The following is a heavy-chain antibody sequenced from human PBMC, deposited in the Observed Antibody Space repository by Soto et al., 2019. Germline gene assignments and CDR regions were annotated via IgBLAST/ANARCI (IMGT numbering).Heavy chain of an antibody. CDR2: ISSSGSTI. Sequence: XGFLRLSFAASGFTFSDYYRSWIGQAPGKGLEWVSYISSSGSTIYYADSVKGRFTIPRDNAKNSLYLQMNSLRAEDTAVYYCAREVSGTLNGYYHDAFDIWGQGTMVTVSS. J-gene: IGHJ3*02. CDR3: AREVSGTLNGYYHDAFDI. V-gene: IGHV3-11*01. CDR1: GFTFSDYY. D-gene: IGHD3-9*01.